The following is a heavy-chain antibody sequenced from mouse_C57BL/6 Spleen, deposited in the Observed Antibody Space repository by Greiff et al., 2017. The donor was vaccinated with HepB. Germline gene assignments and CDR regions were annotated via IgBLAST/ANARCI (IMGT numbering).Heavy chain of an antibody. Sequence: EVQLQQSGPELVKPGASVKISCKASGYTFTDYYMNWVKQSHGKSLEWIGDINPNNGGTSYNQKFKGKATLTVDKSSSTAYMELRSLTSEDSAVYYCAGGNYEAMDYWGQGTSVTVSS. CDR3: AGGNYEAMDY. CDR2: INPNNGGT. CDR1: GYTFTDYY. D-gene: IGHD2-1*01. J-gene: IGHJ4*01. V-gene: IGHV1-26*01.